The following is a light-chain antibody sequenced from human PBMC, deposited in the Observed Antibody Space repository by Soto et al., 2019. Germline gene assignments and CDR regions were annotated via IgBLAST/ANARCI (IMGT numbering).Light chain of an antibody. J-gene: IGKJ5*01. CDR1: QSVSGY. Sequence: EIVLTQSPATLSLSPGETVTLSCRASQSVSGYIGWYQQKPGQAPRLLIYADSNRATGIPARFSGSGSGTDFTLTISSLEPEDFSVYYCQQRYNWPITFGQGTRPEI. V-gene: IGKV3-11*01. CDR3: QQRYNWPIT. CDR2: ADS.